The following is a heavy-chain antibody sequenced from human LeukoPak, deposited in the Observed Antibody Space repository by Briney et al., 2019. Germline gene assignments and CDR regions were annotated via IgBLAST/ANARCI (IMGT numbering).Heavy chain of an antibody. J-gene: IGHJ4*02. Sequence: GGSLRLSCAASRFTFSSYGMHWVRQAPGKGLEWVSSISSSSSYIYYADSVKGRFTISRDNAKNSLYLQMNSLRAEDTAVYYCARDGGYCSGGSCYDYYFDYWGQGTLVTVSS. CDR3: ARDGGYCSGGSCYDYYFDY. D-gene: IGHD2-15*01. CDR2: ISSSSSYI. CDR1: RFTFSSYG. V-gene: IGHV3-21*01.